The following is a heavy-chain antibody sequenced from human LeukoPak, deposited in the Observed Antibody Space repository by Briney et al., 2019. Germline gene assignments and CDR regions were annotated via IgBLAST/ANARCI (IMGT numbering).Heavy chain of an antibody. CDR2: ISGSVGST. CDR1: GFTFSTYA. Sequence: QAGGSLRLSCAASGFTFSTYAMSWVRQAPGKGLEWVSAISGSVGSTNYADSVKGRFTISRDNSKNTLYLQMNSLRAEDTAVYYCAKDRPMEPTKYYYYMDVWGKGTTVTVSS. D-gene: IGHD1-1*01. V-gene: IGHV3-23*01. CDR3: AKDRPMEPTKYYYYMDV. J-gene: IGHJ6*03.